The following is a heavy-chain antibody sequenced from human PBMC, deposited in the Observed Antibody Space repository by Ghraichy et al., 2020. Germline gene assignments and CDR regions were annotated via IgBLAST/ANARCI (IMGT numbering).Heavy chain of an antibody. V-gene: IGHV3-23*01. Sequence: GGSLRLSCAASGFTFSSYAMSWVRQAPGTGLEWVSDINAGGGSTYYADSVKGRLTISRDNSKNTLYLQMNSLRAEDTAIYYCAKAVYAHYCYYGLDVWGQGTTVTVSS. J-gene: IGHJ6*02. CDR2: INAGGGST. D-gene: IGHD2-2*01. CDR1: GFTFSSYA. CDR3: AKAVYAHYCYYGLDV.